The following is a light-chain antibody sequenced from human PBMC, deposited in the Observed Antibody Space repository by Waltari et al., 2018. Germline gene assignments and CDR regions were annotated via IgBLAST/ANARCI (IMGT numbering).Light chain of an antibody. CDR2: GNS. CDR3: QSYDSSLSAHVV. J-gene: IGLJ2*01. CDR1: SSNIVAGYD. Sequence: QSVLTQPPSVSGAPGQRVTISCTGSSSNIVAGYDGHWYQQLPGTAPKLLIYGNSNRPSGVPDRFSGSKSGTSASLAITGLQAEDEADYYCQSYDSSLSAHVVFGGGTKLTVL. V-gene: IGLV1-40*01.